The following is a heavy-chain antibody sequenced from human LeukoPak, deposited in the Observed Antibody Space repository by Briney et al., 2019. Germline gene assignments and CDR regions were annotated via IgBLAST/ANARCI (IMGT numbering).Heavy chain of an antibody. CDR2: IWYDGSNK. D-gene: IGHD4-17*01. CDR1: GFTFSSYG. Sequence: QPRRSLRLSCAASGFTFSSYGMHRVRQAPGKGLEWVAVIWYDGSNKYYADSVKGRFTISRDNSKNTLYLQMNSLRAEDTAVYYCARDHPEYGDAAFDYWGQGTLVTVSS. CDR3: ARDHPEYGDAAFDY. J-gene: IGHJ4*02. V-gene: IGHV3-33*01.